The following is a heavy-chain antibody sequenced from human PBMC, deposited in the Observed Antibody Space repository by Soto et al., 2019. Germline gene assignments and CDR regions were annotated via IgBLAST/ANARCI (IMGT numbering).Heavy chain of an antibody. CDR2: INGDGSIT. D-gene: IGHD3-16*02. CDR1: GFTFRNYC. CDR3: VRGGNYVWGSYQA. Sequence: EVQLVESGGGLGQPGGSLRLSCAASGFTFRNYCMYWVRQAPGKGLVWVAHINGDGSITAYADSVRGRFTISRDDAKNTQCLKMDSLGPQDTAVYYCVRGGNYVWGSYQAWGQGTLVPVTS. V-gene: IGHV3-74*01. J-gene: IGHJ5*02.